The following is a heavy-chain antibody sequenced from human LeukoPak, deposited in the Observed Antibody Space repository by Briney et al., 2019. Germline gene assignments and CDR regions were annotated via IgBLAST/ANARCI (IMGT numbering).Heavy chain of an antibody. CDR1: GGSISSSNFY. CDR3: ARDSSGGPFDY. Sequence: SETLSLTCTVSGGSISSSNFYWGWIRQPPGKGLEWIGYVYYSGSTNYNPSLKSRVTFSLDTSKNQFSLKLSSVTAADAAVYYCARDSSGGPFDYWGQGSLVTVSS. J-gene: IGHJ4*02. CDR2: VYYSGST. V-gene: IGHV4-61*05. D-gene: IGHD6-19*01.